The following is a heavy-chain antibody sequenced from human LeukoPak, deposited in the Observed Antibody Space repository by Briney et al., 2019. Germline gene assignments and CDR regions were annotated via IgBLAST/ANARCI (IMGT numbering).Heavy chain of an antibody. CDR1: GFTFSSYG. CDR2: ISYDGSNK. Sequence: GGSLRLSCAASGFTFSSYGMHWVRQAPGKGLEWVAVISYDGSNKYYADSVKGRFTISRDNSKNTLYLQMNSLRAEDTAVYYCAKDLGGYSSSRGRDYWGQGTLVTVSS. J-gene: IGHJ4*02. D-gene: IGHD6-13*01. V-gene: IGHV3-30*18. CDR3: AKDLGGYSSSRGRDY.